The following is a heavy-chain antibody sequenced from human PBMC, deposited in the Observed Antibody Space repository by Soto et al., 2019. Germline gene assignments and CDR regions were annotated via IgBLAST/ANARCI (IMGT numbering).Heavy chain of an antibody. CDR3: ARDYYKYYDSSGYYRSPAY. V-gene: IGHV3-30-3*01. J-gene: IGHJ4*02. CDR1: GLNFSSFG. CDR2: ISYDGSDK. D-gene: IGHD3-22*01. Sequence: GGPQRHPNTASGLNFSSFGIHRVRQAKSKGLEWVALISYDGSDKDYADSVKGRFTISRDNSRNTLFLQMNSLRAEDTAVYYCARDYYKYYDSSGYYRSPAYWGQGTLVTVSS.